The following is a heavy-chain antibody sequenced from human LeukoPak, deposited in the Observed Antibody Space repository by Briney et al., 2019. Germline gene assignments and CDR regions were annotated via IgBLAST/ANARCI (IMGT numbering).Heavy chain of an antibody. Sequence: PGGSLRLSCAASGFTFSSYAMHWVRQAPGKGLEWVAVISYDGSNKSSADSVKGRFTISRDNSKNTLYLQMNSLRAEDTAVYYCARWYSSIPEDYFDYWGQGTLITPSS. V-gene: IGHV3-30*04. CDR3: ARWYSSIPEDYFDY. CDR2: ISYDGSNK. D-gene: IGHD6-13*01. CDR1: GFTFSSYA. J-gene: IGHJ4*02.